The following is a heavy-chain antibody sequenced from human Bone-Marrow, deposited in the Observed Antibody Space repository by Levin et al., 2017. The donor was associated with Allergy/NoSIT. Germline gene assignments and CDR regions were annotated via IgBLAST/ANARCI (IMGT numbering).Heavy chain of an antibody. V-gene: IGHV3-15*01. Sequence: GGSLRLSCAASGFTFSNAWMSWVRQAPGKGLEWVGRIKSKTDGGTTDYAAPVKGRFTISRDDSKNTLYLQMNSLKTEDTAVYYCWVDYYYYGMDVWGQGTTVTVSS. D-gene: IGHD5-12*01. CDR3: WVDYYYYGMDV. CDR2: IKSKTDGGTT. J-gene: IGHJ6*02. CDR1: GFTFSNAW.